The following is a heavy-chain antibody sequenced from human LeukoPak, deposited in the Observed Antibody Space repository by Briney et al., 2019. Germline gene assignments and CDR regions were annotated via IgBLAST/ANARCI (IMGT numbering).Heavy chain of an antibody. V-gene: IGHV3-30*04. D-gene: IGHD2/OR15-2a*01. CDR3: ARGIYSFDY. CDR1: GFTFSSYA. Sequence: PGGSLRLSCAASGFTFSSYAMHWVRQAPGKGLEWVAVISYDGSNKYYAGSVKGRFTISRDNSKNTLYLQMNSLRAEDTAVYYCARGIYSFDYWGQGTLVTVSS. CDR2: ISYDGSNK. J-gene: IGHJ4*02.